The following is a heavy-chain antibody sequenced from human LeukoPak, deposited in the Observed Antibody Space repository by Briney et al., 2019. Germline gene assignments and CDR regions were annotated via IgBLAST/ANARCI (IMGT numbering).Heavy chain of an antibody. D-gene: IGHD3-16*01. J-gene: IGHJ4*02. CDR3: VRLNFWSNSYAAPFDS. V-gene: IGHV3-7*01. Sequence: GGPQSLSCALSKSLFHGYWMSGAPGAPGGGVVCVVHIKQDGRDGIYIVSVKGRYTIHRENPNNILFLQMSSLRPDDTAVYNCVRLNFWSNSYAAPFDSWGQGSLVTVSS. CDR1: KSLFHGYW. CDR2: IKQDGRDG.